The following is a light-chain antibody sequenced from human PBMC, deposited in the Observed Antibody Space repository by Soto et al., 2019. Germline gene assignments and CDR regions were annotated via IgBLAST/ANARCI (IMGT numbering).Light chain of an antibody. CDR3: SSYTRRGTLV. CDR1: TTDIRRYNY. CDR2: EVS. J-gene: IGLJ2*01. V-gene: IGLV2-14*01. Sequence: QSALTQPASVSGSPGQSITISCTGTTTDIRRYNYVSWYQHHPDKAPKLILYEVSNRPSGVSDRFSGSKSGTTASLTISGLQPEDEASYYCSSYTRRGTLVFGGGTKLTVL.